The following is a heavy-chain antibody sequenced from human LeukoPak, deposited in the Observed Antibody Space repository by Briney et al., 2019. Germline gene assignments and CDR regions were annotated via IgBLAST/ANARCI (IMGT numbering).Heavy chain of an antibody. CDR2: ISGTSGNT. J-gene: IGHJ6*02. CDR1: GFTFSIYA. D-gene: IGHD2-15*01. CDR3: ARDDIVVVVAATNYYYYGMDV. V-gene: IGHV3-23*01. Sequence: GGSLRLSCAASGFTFSIYAMSWVRQAPGKGLEWVSSISGTSGNTYYAGSVKGRFTISRDNSKNTLYLQMNSLRAEDTAVYYCARDDIVVVVAATNYYYYGMDVWGQGTTVTVSS.